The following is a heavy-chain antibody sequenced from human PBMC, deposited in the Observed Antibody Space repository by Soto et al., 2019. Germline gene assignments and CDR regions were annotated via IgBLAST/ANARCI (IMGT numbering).Heavy chain of an antibody. CDR2: ISNDERQK. D-gene: IGHD3-3*01. CDR1: GFTFNNYA. Sequence: VESGGGVVQPGTSLRLSCAASGFTFNNYAMHWVRQAPGKGLDWVAVISNDERQKYYADSVKGRFTISRDNSQNVLYLQMNSLRAEDTALYYCARELGSIFDVDCWGQGTLVTVSS. J-gene: IGHJ4*02. V-gene: IGHV3-30*04. CDR3: ARELGSIFDVDC.